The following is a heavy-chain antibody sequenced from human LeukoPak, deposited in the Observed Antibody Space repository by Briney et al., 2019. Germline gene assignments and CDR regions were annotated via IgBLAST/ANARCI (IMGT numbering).Heavy chain of an antibody. CDR3: ARVTGYMTEDFFDY. CDR2: IYYSGST. CDR1: GGFISSGTYY. V-gene: IGHV4-61*01. D-gene: IGHD6-13*01. J-gene: IGHJ4*02. Sequence: PSETLSLTCTVSGGFISSGTYYWGWIRQPPGKGLEWIGYIYYSGSTDYNPSLKSRVTISVDTSRNQFSLRLSSVTAADTAVYYCARVTGYMTEDFFDYWGQGTLVTVSS.